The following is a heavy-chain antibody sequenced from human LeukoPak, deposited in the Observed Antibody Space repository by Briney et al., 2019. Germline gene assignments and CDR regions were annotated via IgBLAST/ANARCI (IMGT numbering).Heavy chain of an antibody. Sequence: VASVKVSCKASGCTFTSYAISWVRQAPGQGLEWMGRIIPIFGTANYAQKFQGRVTITTDESTSTAYMELSSLRSEDTAVYYCARDLGGSYRWGQGTLLTVSS. J-gene: IGHJ1*01. V-gene: IGHV1-69*05. CDR3: ARDLGGSYR. CDR1: GCTFTSYA. CDR2: IIPIFGTA. D-gene: IGHD1-26*01.